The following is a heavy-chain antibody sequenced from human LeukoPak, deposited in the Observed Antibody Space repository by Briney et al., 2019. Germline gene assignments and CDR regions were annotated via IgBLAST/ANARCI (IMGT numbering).Heavy chain of an antibody. Sequence: SVKVSCKASGFAFTSSAIQWVRQARGQRPEWLGWIIVGSGETSYAQKLQERVTITTDMSTGTSYMELSSLSLEDTAVYFCGGRRYSGSCSWFAPGAKEPRVT. CDR3: GGRRYSGSCSWFAP. V-gene: IGHV1-58*02. J-gene: IGHJ5*02. CDR2: IIVGSGET. CDR1: GFAFTSSA. D-gene: IGHD5-12*01.